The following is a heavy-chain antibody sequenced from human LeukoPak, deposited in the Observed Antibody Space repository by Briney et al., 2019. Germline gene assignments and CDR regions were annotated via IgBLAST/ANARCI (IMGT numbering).Heavy chain of an antibody. D-gene: IGHD3-22*01. Sequence: SETLSLTCAVYGGSFSGYYWSWIRQPPGKGLEWIGEINHSGSTNYNPSLKSRVTISVDTSKNQFSLKLSSVTAADTAVYYCARGPTLYYCDSSGTFDYWGQGTLVTVSS. J-gene: IGHJ4*02. CDR3: ARGPTLYYCDSSGTFDY. CDR2: INHSGST. V-gene: IGHV4-34*01. CDR1: GGSFSGYY.